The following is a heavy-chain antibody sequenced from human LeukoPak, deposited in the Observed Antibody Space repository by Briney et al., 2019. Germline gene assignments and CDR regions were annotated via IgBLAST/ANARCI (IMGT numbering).Heavy chain of an antibody. CDR1: GYTFTGYY. CDR3: ATAYGFSPYYFDY. Sequence: ASVKVSCTASGYTFTGYYMHWVRQAPGQGLEWMGWINPNSGGTNYAQKFQGRVTMTRDTSISTAYMELSSLRSEDTAVYYCATAYGFSPYYFDYWGQGTLVTVSS. D-gene: IGHD4-17*01. CDR2: INPNSGGT. J-gene: IGHJ4*02. V-gene: IGHV1-2*02.